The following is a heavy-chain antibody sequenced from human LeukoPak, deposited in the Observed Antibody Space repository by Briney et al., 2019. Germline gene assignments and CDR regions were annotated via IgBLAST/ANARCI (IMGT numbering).Heavy chain of an antibody. J-gene: IGHJ4*02. V-gene: IGHV4-30-4*08. D-gene: IGHD6-13*01. CDR1: GGSISSGDYY. Sequence: SETLSLTCTVSGGSISSGDYYWSWIRQPPGKGLEWIGYISYSGNTYYNPSLKSRVTISLDRSKNQFSLKLSSVTAADTAVYYCARAPLSSSSWYGDYFDYWGQRTLVTVSS. CDR2: ISYSGNT. CDR3: ARAPLSSSSWYGDYFDY.